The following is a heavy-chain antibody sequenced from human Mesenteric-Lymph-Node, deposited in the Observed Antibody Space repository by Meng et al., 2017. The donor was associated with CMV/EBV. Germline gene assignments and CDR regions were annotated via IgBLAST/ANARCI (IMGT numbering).Heavy chain of an antibody. J-gene: IGHJ4*02. CDR1: GFTFSSYE. CDR3: AKPSFSDTSGFYYVRPFDS. D-gene: IGHD3-22*01. Sequence: GESLKISSAASGFTFSSYEMNWVRQAPGKGLEWVSYISSSGSTIYYADSVKGRFTISRDNSKNTFYLQMSSLRAEDTALYYCAKPSFSDTSGFYYVRPFDSWGQGSLVTVSS. CDR2: ISSSGSTI. V-gene: IGHV3-48*03.